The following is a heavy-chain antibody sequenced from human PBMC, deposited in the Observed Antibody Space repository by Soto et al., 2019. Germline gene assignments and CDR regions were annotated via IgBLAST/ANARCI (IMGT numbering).Heavy chain of an antibody. D-gene: IGHD3-10*01. Sequence: SETLSLTCAVYGGSFSGYYWSWIRQPPGKGLEWIGEINHSGSTNYNPSLKSRVTISVDTSKNQFSLKLSSVTAADTAVYYCARGGLLWFGPDRGANWFDPWGQGTLVTVSS. CDR1: GGSFSGYY. CDR3: ARGGLLWFGPDRGANWFDP. J-gene: IGHJ5*02. CDR2: INHSGST. V-gene: IGHV4-34*01.